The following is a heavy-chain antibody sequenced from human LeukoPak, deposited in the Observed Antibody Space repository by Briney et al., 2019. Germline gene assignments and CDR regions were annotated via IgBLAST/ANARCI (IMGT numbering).Heavy chain of an antibody. CDR1: GYSFTSYW. CDR2: IYPGDSDT. D-gene: IGHD3-22*01. Sequence: GESLKISCKGSGYSFTSYWIGWVRQMPGKGLEWMGIIYPGDSDTRYSPSFQGQVTISADKSISTAYLQWSSLKASDTAMYYCARITMIVGDPTGAFDIWGQGTMVTVSS. J-gene: IGHJ3*02. V-gene: IGHV5-51*01. CDR3: ARITMIVGDPTGAFDI.